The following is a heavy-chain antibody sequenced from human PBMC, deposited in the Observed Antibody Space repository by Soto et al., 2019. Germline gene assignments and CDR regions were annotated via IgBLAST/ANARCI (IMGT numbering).Heavy chain of an antibody. Sequence: VQLVESGGGLVQPGGSLRLSCAASGFTVSSNYMSWVRQAPGKGLEWVSVIYSGGSTYYADSVKGRFTISRDNSKDTLYRQMNSLRAEDTAVYYCAGEGGYDFWSGYQSYMDVWGKGTTVTVSS. J-gene: IGHJ6*03. CDR2: IYSGGST. CDR3: AGEGGYDFWSGYQSYMDV. V-gene: IGHV3-66*01. CDR1: GFTVSSNY. D-gene: IGHD3-3*01.